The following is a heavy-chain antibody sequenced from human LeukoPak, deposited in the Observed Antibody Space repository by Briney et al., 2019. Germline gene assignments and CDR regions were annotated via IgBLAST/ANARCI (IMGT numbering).Heavy chain of an antibody. V-gene: IGHV3-23*01. D-gene: IGHD5-18*01. CDR2: ITGSGTST. CDR1: GFYFSNYA. J-gene: IGHJ4*02. Sequence: GGSLRLSCAASGFYFSNYAMSWVRQAPGKGLEWVSAITGSGTSTYYADSVKGRFTISRDNSKNTLYLQMHSLRAEDTAVYYCAKDRDDTAMVAYHFDYWGQGTLVTVSS. CDR3: AKDRDDTAMVAYHFDY.